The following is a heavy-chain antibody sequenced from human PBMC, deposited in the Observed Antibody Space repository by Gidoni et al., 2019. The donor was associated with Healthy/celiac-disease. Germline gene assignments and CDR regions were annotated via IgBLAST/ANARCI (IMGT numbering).Heavy chain of an antibody. V-gene: IGHV1-8*01. CDR3: ARVVRYYYGSGSYFGY. J-gene: IGHJ4*02. D-gene: IGHD3-10*01. Sequence: QVQLVQSGAEVMKPGASVKVSCKASGYTFTSYAINWVRQATGQGLEWLGWMNPNSGNTGYAQKFQGRVTMTRNTSISTAYMELSSLRSEDTAVYYCARVVRYYYGSGSYFGYWGQGTLVTVSS. CDR1: GYTFTSYA. CDR2: MNPNSGNT.